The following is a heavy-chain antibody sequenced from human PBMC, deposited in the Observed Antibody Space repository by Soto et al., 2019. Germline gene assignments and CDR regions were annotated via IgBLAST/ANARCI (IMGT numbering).Heavy chain of an antibody. CDR1: GASFSTNNW. CDR3: ARAHMVRGVGVFDY. Sequence: QVQLQESGPGLVKPSGTLSLTCAVSGASFSTNNWWSWVRQPPEKGLEWIGQIHPSGSTNYNPSLKRRVTVPVDTSNNQFSLKLSSVSAADTAVYYCARAHMVRGVGVFDYWGQGTLVTVSS. D-gene: IGHD3-10*01. J-gene: IGHJ4*02. V-gene: IGHV4-4*02. CDR2: IHPSGST.